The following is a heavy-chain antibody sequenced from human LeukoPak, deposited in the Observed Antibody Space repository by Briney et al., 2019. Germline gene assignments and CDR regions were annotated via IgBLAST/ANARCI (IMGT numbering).Heavy chain of an antibody. J-gene: IGHJ4*02. V-gene: IGHV4-38-2*02. CDR3: AREKFNYDLLHYFDY. D-gene: IGHD3-16*01. Sequence: QPSETLSLTCAVSGYSISSGYYWGWIRQPPGKGLEWIGSIYHSGSTYYNPSLKSRVTISVDTSKSQFSLKLSSVTAADTAVYYCAREKFNYDLLHYFDYWGQGTLVTVSS. CDR2: IYHSGST. CDR1: GYSISSGYY.